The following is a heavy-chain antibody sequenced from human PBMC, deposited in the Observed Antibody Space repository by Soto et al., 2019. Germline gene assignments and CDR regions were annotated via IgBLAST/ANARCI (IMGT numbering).Heavy chain of an antibody. Sequence: QVQLVESGGGVGQPGRSLRLSCVASGFTFSTYGMHWVRQSPGKGLEWLAIMSFDGSKVNYADSVKGRFTISRDNSKDTLYLQINSLRLDDTAVYYCVKDILPVAAYYFDSWGQGTLVTVSS. CDR2: MSFDGSKV. CDR3: VKDILPVAAYYFDS. V-gene: IGHV3-30*18. CDR1: GFTFSTYG. J-gene: IGHJ4*02. D-gene: IGHD6-19*01.